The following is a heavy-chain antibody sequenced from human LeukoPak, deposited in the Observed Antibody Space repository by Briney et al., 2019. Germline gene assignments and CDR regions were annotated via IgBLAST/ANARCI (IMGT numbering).Heavy chain of an antibody. V-gene: IGHV4-39*01. CDR3: AGQEGGVYSSSWDP. J-gene: IGHJ5*02. CDR1: GGSISSSSYY. CDR2: IYYSGST. D-gene: IGHD6-13*01. Sequence: SETLSLTCTVSGGSISSSSYYWGWIRQPPGKGLEWIGSIYYSGSTYYNPSLKSRVTISVDTSKNQFSLKLSSVTAADTAVYYCAGQEGGVYSSSWDPWGQGTLVTVSS.